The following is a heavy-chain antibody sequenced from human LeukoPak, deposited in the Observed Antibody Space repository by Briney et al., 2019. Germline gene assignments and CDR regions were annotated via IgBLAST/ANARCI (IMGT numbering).Heavy chain of an antibody. Sequence: ASVKVSCKASGYTFTSYGISWVRQAPGQGLEWMGWISAYNGNTNYAQKLQGRVTMTTDTSTSTAYMELRSLRSDDTAVYYCARGSLTYYDFWSGYYRPGGMDVWGQGTTVTDSS. CDR3: ARGSLTYYDFWSGYYRPGGMDV. J-gene: IGHJ6*02. CDR1: GYTFTSYG. D-gene: IGHD3-3*01. V-gene: IGHV1-18*01. CDR2: ISAYNGNT.